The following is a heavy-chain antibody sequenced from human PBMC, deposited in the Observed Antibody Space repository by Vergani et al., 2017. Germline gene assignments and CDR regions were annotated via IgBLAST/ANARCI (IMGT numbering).Heavy chain of an antibody. Sequence: EVQLVQSGAEVKKPGESLKISCKGSGYSFTSYWIGWVRQMPGKGLEWMGIIYPGDSDTRYSQSFQGQVTISADKSISTAFLQWSSLKASDTAMYYCARVPRVVVVPAATLRSYWYFDLWGRGTLVTVSS. CDR3: ARVPRVVVVPAATLRSYWYFDL. CDR1: GYSFTSYW. V-gene: IGHV5-51*01. CDR2: IYPGDSDT. D-gene: IGHD2-2*01. J-gene: IGHJ2*01.